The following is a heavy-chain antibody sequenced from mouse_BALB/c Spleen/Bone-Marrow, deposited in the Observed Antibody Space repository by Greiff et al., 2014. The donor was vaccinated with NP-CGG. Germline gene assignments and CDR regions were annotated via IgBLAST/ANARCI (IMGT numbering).Heavy chain of an antibody. Sequence: QVQLKESGAELARPGASVKMSCKASGYTFTSYTLHWVKQRPGQGLEWIGYINPSSGYTNYNQKFKDKATLTADKSSSTAYMQLSSLTSEDSAVYYCARGGEVRRRGVDCWGQGTTLTVSS. D-gene: IGHD2-14*01. V-gene: IGHV1-4*01. CDR3: ARGGEVRRRGVDC. CDR2: INPSSGYT. J-gene: IGHJ2*01. CDR1: GYTFTSYT.